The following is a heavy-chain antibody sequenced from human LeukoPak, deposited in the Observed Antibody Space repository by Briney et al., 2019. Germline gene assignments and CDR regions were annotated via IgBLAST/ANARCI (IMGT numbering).Heavy chain of an antibody. J-gene: IGHJ6*02. D-gene: IGHD6-13*01. V-gene: IGHV3-13*01. CDR3: ARGIAAAGTVGGMDV. Sequence: GGSLRLSCAASGFTFSSYDMHWVRHATGKGLEWVSAIGTAGDTYYPGSVKGRFTISRENAKNSLYLQMNSLRAGDTAVYYCARGIAAAGTVGGMDVWGQGTTVTVSS. CDR2: IGTAGDT. CDR1: GFTFSSYD.